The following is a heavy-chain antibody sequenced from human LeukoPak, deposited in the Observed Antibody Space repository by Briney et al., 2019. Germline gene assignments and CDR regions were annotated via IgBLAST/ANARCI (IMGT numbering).Heavy chain of an antibody. J-gene: IGHJ4*02. CDR1: GYTFTCYY. CDR3: ARGYFDWLLYYFDY. Sequence: ASVKVSCKASGYTFTCYYMHWVRQAPGQGLEWMGWINPNSGGTNYAQKFQGRVTMTRDTSISTAYMELSRLRSDDTAVYYCARGYFDWLLYYFDYWGQGTLVTVSS. D-gene: IGHD3-9*01. V-gene: IGHV1-2*02. CDR2: INPNSGGT.